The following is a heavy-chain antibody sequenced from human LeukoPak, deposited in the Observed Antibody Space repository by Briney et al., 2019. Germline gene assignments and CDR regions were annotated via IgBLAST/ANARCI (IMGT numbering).Heavy chain of an antibody. V-gene: IGHV4-39*07. J-gene: IGHJ6*02. CDR1: GGSISSSSYY. CDR2: IYYSGST. CDR3: ARVCSTSCPKYGMDV. D-gene: IGHD2-2*01. Sequence: SETLSLTCTVSGGSISSSSYYWGWIRQPPGKGLKWIGSIYYSGSTYYNPSLKSRVTISVDTSKNQFSLKLSSVTAADTAVYYCARVCSTSCPKYGMDVWGQGTTVTVSS.